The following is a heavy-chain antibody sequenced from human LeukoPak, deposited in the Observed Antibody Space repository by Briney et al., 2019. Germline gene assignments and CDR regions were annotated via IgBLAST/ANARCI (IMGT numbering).Heavy chain of an antibody. CDR1: GYTFTNYY. CDR2: INPNSGDT. J-gene: IGHJ4*02. CDR3: ATGIVGVYYFDY. Sequence: AASVRVSCKASGYTFTNYYMHWVRQAPGQGLEWMGRINPNSGDTNSAQKFQGRVTMTRDTSISTAYMELSSLRSEDTAVYYCATGIVGVYYFDYWGQGTLVTVSS. V-gene: IGHV1-2*06. D-gene: IGHD1-26*01.